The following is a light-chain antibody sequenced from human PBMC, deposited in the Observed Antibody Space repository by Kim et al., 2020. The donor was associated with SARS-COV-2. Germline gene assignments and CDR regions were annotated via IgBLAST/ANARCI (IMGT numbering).Light chain of an antibody. CDR2: GAS. V-gene: IGKV3-15*01. CDR1: QSVSSN. J-gene: IGKJ4*01. Sequence: VPPGERATPSCRASQSVSSNLAWYQQKPGQAPRLLIFGASTRATGIPARFSGSGSGTEFTLTITSLQSEDCALYYCQQYNRWPPLTFGGGTKLEI. CDR3: QQYNRWPPLT.